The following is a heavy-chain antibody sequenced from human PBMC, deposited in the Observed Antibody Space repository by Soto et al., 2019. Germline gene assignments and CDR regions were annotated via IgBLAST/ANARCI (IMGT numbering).Heavy chain of an antibody. D-gene: IGHD2-8*02. CDR1: GYTFISYY. CDR3: ARHLAAGDV. J-gene: IGHJ4*02. V-gene: IGHV1-46*04. CDR2: INPTGGST. Sequence: QVHLVQSGAEVKKPGASVKVSCKASGYTFISYYIHWVRQAPGHGLEWMAIINPTGGSTNYAQKLQGRLTLTMDTSTSTVYMELSSLTSEDTAMYYCARHLAAGDVCGQGTLVTVSS.